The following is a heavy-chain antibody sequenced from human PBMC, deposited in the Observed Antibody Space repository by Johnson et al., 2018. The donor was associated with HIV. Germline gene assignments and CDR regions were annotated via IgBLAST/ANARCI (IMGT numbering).Heavy chain of an antibody. CDR1: GFTFSNYD. J-gene: IGHJ3*02. D-gene: IGHD6-19*01. V-gene: IGHV3-13*01. CDR3: ARGWHSSGRCDVFDI. Sequence: VQLVESGGGVVQPGKSLRLSCAASGFTFSNYDMHWVRQVTGKGLEWVSSIGTTGDTYYPGSVKGRFTISRENAKNSLYLQMSSLREDDTAMYYCARGWHSSGRCDVFDIWGQGTMVTVSS. CDR2: IGTTGDT.